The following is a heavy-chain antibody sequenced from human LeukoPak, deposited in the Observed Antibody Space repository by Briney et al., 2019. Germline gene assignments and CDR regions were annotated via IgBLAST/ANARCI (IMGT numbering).Heavy chain of an antibody. D-gene: IGHD7-27*01. V-gene: IGHV3-7*01. CDR1: GFTFSSYW. J-gene: IGHJ6*03. Sequence: GGSLRLSCAVSGFTFSSYWMSWVRQAPGKGLEWVANIKQDGSEKYYVYSVKRRFTISRDNANNSLYLQMNSLRAEDTAVHYCARELGPGRSHWYYYMDVWGKGTTVTVSS. CDR3: ARELGPGRSHWYYYMDV. CDR2: IKQDGSEK.